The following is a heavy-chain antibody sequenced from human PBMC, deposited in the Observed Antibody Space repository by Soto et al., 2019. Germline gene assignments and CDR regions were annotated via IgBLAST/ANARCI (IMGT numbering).Heavy chain of an antibody. Sequence: GGSLRLSCAASGFTFSSYAMHWVRQAPGKGLEWVAVISYDGSNKYYADSVKGRFTISRDNSKNTLYLQMNSLRAEDTAVYYCARDWRYSSSWYDFYYYYYYGMDVWGQGTTVTV. CDR1: GFTFSSYA. J-gene: IGHJ6*02. CDR2: ISYDGSNK. CDR3: ARDWRYSSSWYDFYYYYYYGMDV. V-gene: IGHV3-30-3*01. D-gene: IGHD6-13*01.